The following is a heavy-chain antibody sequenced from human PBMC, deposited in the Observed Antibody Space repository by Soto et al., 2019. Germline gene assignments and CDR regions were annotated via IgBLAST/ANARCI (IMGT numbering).Heavy chain of an antibody. J-gene: IGHJ5*02. CDR3: ARDHRGYCSSTRCYGIDP. Sequence: SETLSLTCTVSGGSVISDRSYWTWMRQPPGKGLEWIGYIDYSGSTNYNPSLKSRVTISVDTSKNQFSLRLSSVTAADTAVYFCARDHRGYCSSTRCYGIDPWGQGTLVTVSS. CDR1: GGSVISDRSY. CDR2: IDYSGST. V-gene: IGHV4-61*01. D-gene: IGHD2-2*01.